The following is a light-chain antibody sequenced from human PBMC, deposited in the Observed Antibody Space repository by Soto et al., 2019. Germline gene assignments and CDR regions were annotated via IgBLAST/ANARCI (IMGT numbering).Light chain of an antibody. Sequence: QSALTQPPSASGSPGQSVTISCTGTSSDVGGYNYVSWYQQHPGKAPKLMISEVSKRPSGVPDRFSGSKSGNTASLTVSGLQPVDEADYHCCSFAGNNNLVFGGGTKLTVL. J-gene: IGLJ2*01. CDR2: EVS. V-gene: IGLV2-8*01. CDR1: SSDVGGYNY. CDR3: CSFAGNNNLV.